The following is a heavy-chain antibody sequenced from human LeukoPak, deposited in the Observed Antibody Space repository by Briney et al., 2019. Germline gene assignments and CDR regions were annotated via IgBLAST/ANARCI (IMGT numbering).Heavy chain of an antibody. CDR2: IYYSGST. Sequence: SETLSLTCTVSGGSMTNYYWGWIRQPPGKGPEWIGYIYYSGSTSYNPSLKGRVTISVDTSNNQFSLKLSSVTAADTTVYYCARDKRGSYADYWGQGTLVTVSS. D-gene: IGHD1-26*01. CDR3: ARDKRGSYADY. J-gene: IGHJ4*02. V-gene: IGHV4-59*01. CDR1: GGSMTNYY.